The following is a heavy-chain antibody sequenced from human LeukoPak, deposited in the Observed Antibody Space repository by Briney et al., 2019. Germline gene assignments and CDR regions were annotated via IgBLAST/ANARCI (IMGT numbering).Heavy chain of an antibody. CDR1: GGSISSGGYY. D-gene: IGHD5-12*01. CDR2: IYYSGST. J-gene: IGHJ4*02. Sequence: SETLSLTCTVSGGSISSGGYYWSWIRQHPGKGPEWIGYIYYSGSTYYNPSLKSRVTISVDTSKNQFSLKLSSVTAADTAVYYCARAPRRRDGYKYLRGYYFDYWGQGTLVTVSS. V-gene: IGHV4-31*03. CDR3: ARAPRRRDGYKYLRGYYFDY.